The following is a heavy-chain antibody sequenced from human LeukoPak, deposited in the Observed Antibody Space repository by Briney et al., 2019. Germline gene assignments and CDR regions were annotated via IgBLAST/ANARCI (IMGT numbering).Heavy chain of an antibody. J-gene: IGHJ3*02. D-gene: IGHD3-22*01. CDR2: ISGSGGST. CDR3: AKGSPPDSSGYRPPFDAFDI. V-gene: IGHV3-23*01. CDR1: GFTFSSYA. Sequence: GGPLRLSCAASGFTFSSYAMSWVRQAPGKGLEWVSAISGSGGSTYYADSVKGRFSISRDNSKNTLYLQMNSMRAEDTAVYYCAKGSPPDSSGYRPPFDAFDIWGQGTMVTVSS.